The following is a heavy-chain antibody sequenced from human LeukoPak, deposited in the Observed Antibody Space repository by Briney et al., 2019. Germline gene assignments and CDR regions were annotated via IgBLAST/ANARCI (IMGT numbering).Heavy chain of an antibody. D-gene: IGHD1-20*01. CDR3: AKDKHNYYFDY. V-gene: IGHV3-7*01. CDR1: GGSISSSNW. J-gene: IGHJ4*02. Sequence: GTLSLTCAVSGGSISSSNWWSWVRQAPGKGLEWVANIKQDESEKFYVDSVKGRFTISRDNAKSSLYLQMNSLRAEDTAVYYCAKDKHNYYFDYWGQGTLVTVSS. CDR2: IKQDESEK.